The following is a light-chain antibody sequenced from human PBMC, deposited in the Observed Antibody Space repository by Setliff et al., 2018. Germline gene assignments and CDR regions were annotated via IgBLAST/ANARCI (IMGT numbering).Light chain of an antibody. V-gene: IGLV1-40*01. CDR1: ISNIGAGFD. Sequence: QSVLTQPPPVSGAPGQRVTISCTGTISNIGAGFDVHWYQQFPGEVPKLLIYGNKNRPSGVPDRFSGSKSGTSGSLAITGLQAEDEADYYCQAYDTTLNAVVFGGGTKVTVL. CDR3: QAYDTTLNAVV. J-gene: IGLJ2*01. CDR2: GNK.